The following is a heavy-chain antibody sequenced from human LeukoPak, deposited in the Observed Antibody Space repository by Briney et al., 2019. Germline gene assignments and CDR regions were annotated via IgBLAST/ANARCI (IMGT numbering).Heavy chain of an antibody. V-gene: IGHV4-34*01. CDR3: ARGPLEWFLDY. J-gene: IGHJ4*02. D-gene: IGHD3-3*01. CDR2: INHSGST. CDR1: GGSFSGYY. Sequence: SETLSLTCAVYGGSFSGYYWSWIRQPPGKGLEWIGEINHSGSTNYNLSLKSRVTISVDTSKNQFSLKLSSVTAADTAVYYCARGPLEWFLDYWGQGTLVTVSS.